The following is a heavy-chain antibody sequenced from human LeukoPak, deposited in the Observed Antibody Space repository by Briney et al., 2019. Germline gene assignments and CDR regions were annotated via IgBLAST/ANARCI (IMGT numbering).Heavy chain of an antibody. CDR1: GFTFRAYN. D-gene: IGHD5-24*01. V-gene: IGHV3-48*01. J-gene: IGHJ5*02. CDR3: VRDRTLGVRDGFILA. Sequence: GGSLRLSCAASGFTFRAYNMIWVRQAPGKGLEWLSYISGSSSAIYYADSVQGRFTISRDNAKNSLSLQMSSLRVEDTAVYYCVRDRTLGVRDGFILAWGQGTLVTVSS. CDR2: ISGSSSAI.